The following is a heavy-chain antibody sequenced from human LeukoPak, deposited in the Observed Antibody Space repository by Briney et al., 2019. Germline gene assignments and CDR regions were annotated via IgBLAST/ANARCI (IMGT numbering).Heavy chain of an antibody. D-gene: IGHD3-10*01. Sequence: GRSLRLSCAASGFTFSSYGIHWVRQAPGKGLEWVSYISSSSSTEQYADAVKGRFTISRDNAKNALYLQMNSLREEDTAVYYCERFAGEDYWGQGTLVTVSS. CDR1: GFTFSSYG. CDR3: ERFAGEDY. J-gene: IGHJ4*02. V-gene: IGHV3-48*02. CDR2: ISSSSSTE.